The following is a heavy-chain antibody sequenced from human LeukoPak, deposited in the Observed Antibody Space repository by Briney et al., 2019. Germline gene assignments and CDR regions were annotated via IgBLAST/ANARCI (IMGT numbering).Heavy chain of an antibody. D-gene: IGHD3-16*01. CDR1: GGSISDYY. V-gene: IGHV4-59*01. J-gene: IGHJ3*02. CDR2: VSDSGTT. CDR3: ARRGTFDVADAFDI. Sequence: WETLSLTCTVSGGSISDYYWTWIRQPPGKGLEWIGYVSDSGTTSYNPSLKRRVSIFLATSKYQYSLKLTSVTAADTAVYYCARRGTFDVADAFDIWGQGTMVTVSS.